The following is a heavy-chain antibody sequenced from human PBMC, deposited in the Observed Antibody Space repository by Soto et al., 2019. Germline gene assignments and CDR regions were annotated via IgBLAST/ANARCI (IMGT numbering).Heavy chain of an antibody. CDR1: GYTFTNSY. D-gene: IGHD6-6*01. CDR2: IYANSGSV. CDR3: ARGVAARKGPSCFDY. V-gene: IGHV1-46*01. J-gene: IGHJ4*02. Sequence: QVQLEQSGAEVKMPGASVKVSCKASGYTFTNSYIHWVRQALGQGPEWMGIIYANSGSVSYAQKFQGRVTMTRDTSTSKVYMELSRLRSDDTAVYYCARGVAARKGPSCFDYWGQGTLITVSS.